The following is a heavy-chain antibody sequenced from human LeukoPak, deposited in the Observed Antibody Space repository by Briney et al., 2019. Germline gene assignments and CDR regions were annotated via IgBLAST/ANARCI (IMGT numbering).Heavy chain of an antibody. J-gene: IGHJ4*02. CDR3: AREGAYYGRNFDY. CDR2: ISSSSSTI. D-gene: IGHD3-22*01. V-gene: IGHV3-48*02. CDR1: GFTVSSNY. Sequence: PGGSLRLSCAASGFTVSSNYMSWVRQAPGKGLEWVSYISSSSSTIYYADSVKGRFTISRDNAKNSLYLQMNSLRDEDTAVFYCAREGAYYGRNFDYWGQGTLVTVSS.